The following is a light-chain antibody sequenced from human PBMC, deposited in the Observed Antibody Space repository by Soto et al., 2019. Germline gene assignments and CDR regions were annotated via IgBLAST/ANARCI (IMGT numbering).Light chain of an antibody. CDR1: TSNIGAPYD. CDR2: GDN. J-gene: IGLJ1*01. CDR3: QSYDISLHNYV. V-gene: IGLV1-40*01. Sequence: QSVLTQPPSVSGAPAQRVSMSCTGSTSNIGAPYDVHWYQHLPGAAPKLLIYGDNNRPSGVPDRFSGSKSGTSASLAITSLQAEDEADYYCQSYDISLHNYVFGTGTKVTVL.